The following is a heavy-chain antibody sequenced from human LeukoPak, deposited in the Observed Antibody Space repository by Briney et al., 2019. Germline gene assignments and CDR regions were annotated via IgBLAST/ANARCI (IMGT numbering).Heavy chain of an antibody. CDR2: IYYSGCT. V-gene: IGHV4-61*08. D-gene: IGHD3-10*01. Sequence: PSETLSLTCTVSGGSISSGGYYWSWIRQPPGKGLEWIGYIYYSGCTNYNPSLKSRVTISVDTSKNQFSLKLSSVTAADTAVYYCARSYGSGSYYPYYYYGMDVWGQGTTVTVSS. CDR1: GGSISSGGYY. CDR3: ARSYGSGSYYPYYYYGMDV. J-gene: IGHJ6*02.